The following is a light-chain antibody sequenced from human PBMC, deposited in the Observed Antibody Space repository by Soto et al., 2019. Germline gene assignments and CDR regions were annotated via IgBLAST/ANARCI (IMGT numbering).Light chain of an antibody. CDR2: STI. V-gene: IGLV7-43*01. CDR3: LLYYGGAVV. J-gene: IGLJ2*01. Sequence: QTVVTQEPSLTVSPGWTVTLTCASSTGAVTSGYYPKWFQQKPGQAPRALIYSTINKHSWTPARFSGSRLGGKAALTLSGVQPEDEAEYYCLLYYGGAVVFGGGTKLTVL. CDR1: TGAVTSGYY.